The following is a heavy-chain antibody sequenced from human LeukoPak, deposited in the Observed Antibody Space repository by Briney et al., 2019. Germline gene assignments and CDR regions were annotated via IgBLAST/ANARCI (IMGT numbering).Heavy chain of an antibody. D-gene: IGHD3-22*01. J-gene: IGHJ5*02. CDR3: ASYDSSGFRPNP. CDR2: IYYSGST. V-gene: IGHV4-39*01. CDR1: GGSISSSSYY. Sequence: SETLSLTCTVSGGSISSSSYYWGWIRQPPGNGLEWIGSIYYSGSTYYNPSLKSRVTISVDTSKNQFSLKLSSVTDADTAVYYCASYDSSGFRPNPWGQGTLVTVSS.